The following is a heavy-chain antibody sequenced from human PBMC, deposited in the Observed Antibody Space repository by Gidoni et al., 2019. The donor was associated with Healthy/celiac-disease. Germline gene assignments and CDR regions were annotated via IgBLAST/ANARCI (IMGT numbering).Heavy chain of an antibody. CDR1: GGTFSSYA. CDR2: IIPIFGTA. D-gene: IGHD2-2*01. Sequence: QVQLVQSGAEVKKPGSSVKVSCKASGGTFSSYAISWVRQAPGQGLEWMGGIIPIFGTANYEQKFQGRVTITADESTSTAYMELSSLRSEDTAVYYCARGSGGYCSSTSCYARTYWYFDLWGRGTLVTVSS. V-gene: IGHV1-69*01. CDR3: ARGSGGYCSSTSCYARTYWYFDL. J-gene: IGHJ2*01.